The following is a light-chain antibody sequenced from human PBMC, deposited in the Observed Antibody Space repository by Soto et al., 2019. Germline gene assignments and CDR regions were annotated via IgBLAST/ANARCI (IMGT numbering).Light chain of an antibody. J-gene: IGKJ2*01. CDR2: DVS. Sequence: EIVMTQSPATLSVSPGERATLSCRASQSVSNKVAWYQQKPGQAPRLLIYDVSTRVAGSPARFSGSGSGTEFTLTISSLQSEDFAVYYCQQHNNWPPYTFGQGTKLEIK. V-gene: IGKV3-15*01. CDR1: QSVSNK. CDR3: QQHNNWPPYT.